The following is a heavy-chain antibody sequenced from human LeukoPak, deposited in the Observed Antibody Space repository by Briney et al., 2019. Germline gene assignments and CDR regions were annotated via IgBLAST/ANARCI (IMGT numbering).Heavy chain of an antibody. Sequence: PSETLSLTCTVSGGSISSYYWSWIRQHPEKGLEWIGYVYYNGGTNYNPSLKSRVTISVDTSKNQFSLNLNSVTAADTAVYYCARDFRTRHMTVAGPGWFDPWGQGILVTVSS. CDR2: VYYNGGT. CDR1: GGSISSYY. D-gene: IGHD6-19*01. V-gene: IGHV4-59*12. J-gene: IGHJ5*02. CDR3: ARDFRTRHMTVAGPGWFDP.